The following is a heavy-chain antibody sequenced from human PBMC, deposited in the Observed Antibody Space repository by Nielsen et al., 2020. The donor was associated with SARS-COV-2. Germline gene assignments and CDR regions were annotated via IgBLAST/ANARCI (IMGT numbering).Heavy chain of an antibody. CDR1: GYSFTSYW. CDR3: ARAGYSSSWYFNLDYYYYYGMDV. Sequence: GESLKISCKGSGYSFTSYWISWVRQMPGKGLEWMGIIYPGDSDTRYSPSFQGQVTISADKSISTAYLQWSSLKASDTAMYYCARAGYSSSWYFNLDYYYYYGMDVWGQGTTVTVSS. V-gene: IGHV5-51*01. J-gene: IGHJ6*02. D-gene: IGHD6-13*01. CDR2: IYPGDSDT.